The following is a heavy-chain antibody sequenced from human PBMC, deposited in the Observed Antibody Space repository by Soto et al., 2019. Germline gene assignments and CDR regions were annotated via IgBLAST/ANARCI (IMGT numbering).Heavy chain of an antibody. J-gene: IGHJ4*02. Sequence: QLQLQESGPGLVKPSETLSLTCTVSAGSISSSSYYWAWIRQPPGKGLEWIASIYYSGSSYYNPSLKRRVTISVEPSRNHFSLRLTSVTAADTAIYYCVVSFGEPFRFDYWGQGTLVTVSS. CDR1: AGSISSSSYY. CDR3: VVSFGEPFRFDY. V-gene: IGHV4-39*02. D-gene: IGHD3-10*01. CDR2: IYYSGSS.